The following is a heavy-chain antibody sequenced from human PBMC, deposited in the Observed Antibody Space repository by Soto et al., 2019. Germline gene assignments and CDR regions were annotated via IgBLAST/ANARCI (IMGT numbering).Heavy chain of an antibody. CDR3: ATVASTHFDS. V-gene: IGHV4-39*01. CDR2: FFYGGRT. D-gene: IGHD1-1*01. J-gene: IGHJ4*02. Sequence: QVQLQQSGPGLLKPSETLSLTCTVSGGSISSPSYNWDWVRQPPGKGPEWIGSFFYGGRTHYSPSLESRLSISVDTARSPVSLILTSVTAADTAVYYCATVASTHFDSWGQGALVVVSS. CDR1: GGSISSPSYN.